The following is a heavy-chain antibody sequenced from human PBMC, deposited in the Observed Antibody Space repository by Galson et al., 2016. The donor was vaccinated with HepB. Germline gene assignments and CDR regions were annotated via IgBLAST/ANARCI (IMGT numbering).Heavy chain of an antibody. J-gene: IGHJ4*02. V-gene: IGHV1-3*01. CDR1: GYTFTSYA. CDR2: INAGNGNT. CDR3: AKADSGRYYSSVDY. D-gene: IGHD1-26*01. Sequence: SVKVSCKASGYTFTSYALHWVRQAPGQRLEWMGWINAGNGNTKYSQKFQGRVTITRDTSASTAYMELSSLRSEDTAVYYCAKADSGRYYSSVDYWGQGTLVTVSS.